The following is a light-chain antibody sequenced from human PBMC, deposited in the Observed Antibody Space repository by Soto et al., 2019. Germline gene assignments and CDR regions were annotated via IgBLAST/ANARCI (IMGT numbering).Light chain of an antibody. V-gene: IGKV3-15*01. J-gene: IGKJ4*01. Sequence: DIVLTQSPATLSVSPGERATLSCRASQSVSTNLAWYQHKLGQAPRLLIYGASTRVTGIPARLSGSGAGTYCTLNISYLKYEDFVIYYCHQYYNGRHPVTLGGGTKVES. CDR1: QSVSTN. CDR2: GAS. CDR3: HQYYNGRHPVT.